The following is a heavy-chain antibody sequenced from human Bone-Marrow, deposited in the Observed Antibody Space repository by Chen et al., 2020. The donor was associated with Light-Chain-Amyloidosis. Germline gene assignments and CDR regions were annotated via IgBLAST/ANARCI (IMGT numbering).Heavy chain of an antibody. V-gene: IGHV4-39*01. D-gene: IGHD3-3*01. CDR3: ASGGEWLPARWNSFDP. CDR1: GASINSRSYY. CDR2: MYYGGTT. Sequence: QPQLQESGPGLVSPSETLSLTCTVSGASINSRSYYWGWSRQSPGKGLEWIATMYYGGTTYYNPYLKSRRTLYVDTSQDQFSLKLGSGTAADTAVYYCASGGEWLPARWNSFDPWGQGTLVTISS. J-gene: IGHJ5*02.